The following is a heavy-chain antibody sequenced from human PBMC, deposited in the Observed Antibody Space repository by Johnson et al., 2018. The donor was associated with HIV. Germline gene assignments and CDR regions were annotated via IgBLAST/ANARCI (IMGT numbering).Heavy chain of an antibody. CDR1: GFTVSSNY. CDR2: IYSGGST. D-gene: IGHD5-24*01. CDR3: ARACRDGYTCDVYDI. Sequence: VQLVESGGGLVQPGGSLRLSCAASGFTVSSNYMSWVRQPPGKGLEWVSVIYSGGSTYYADSVKGRFTISRDNSKNTLYLQMNSLRAEDTAVYYCARACRDGYTCDVYDIWGQGTMVTVSS. J-gene: IGHJ3*02. V-gene: IGHV3-66*01.